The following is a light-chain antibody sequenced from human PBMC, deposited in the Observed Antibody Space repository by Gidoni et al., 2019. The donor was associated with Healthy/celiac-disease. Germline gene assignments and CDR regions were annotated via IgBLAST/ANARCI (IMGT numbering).Light chain of an antibody. Sequence: DIQMTQSPSSLAAAGGYRVTITCRASQVISNYLALYQQKPGKVPKLLIYAASTLQSGVPSRFSGSGSGKDFTITSSSLQPEDVATYYCQKYNSAPFTFGPGTKVEIK. J-gene: IGKJ3*01. CDR2: AAS. CDR1: QVISNY. V-gene: IGKV1-27*01. CDR3: QKYNSAPFT.